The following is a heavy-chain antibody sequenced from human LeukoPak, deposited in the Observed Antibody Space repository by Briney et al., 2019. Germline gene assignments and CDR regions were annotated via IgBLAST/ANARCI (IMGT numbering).Heavy chain of an antibody. V-gene: IGHV3-30*18. CDR1: GFTLSSYG. J-gene: IGHJ6*02. CDR2: ISYDGSNK. Sequence: GGSLRLSCAASGFTLSSYGMHWVRQAPGKGLEWVAVISYDGSNKYCADSVKGRFTISRDNSKNTLYLQMNSLRAEDTAVYYCAKTLASSIVVVPAAPYGMDVWGQGTTVTVSS. D-gene: IGHD2-2*01. CDR3: AKTLASSIVVVPAAPYGMDV.